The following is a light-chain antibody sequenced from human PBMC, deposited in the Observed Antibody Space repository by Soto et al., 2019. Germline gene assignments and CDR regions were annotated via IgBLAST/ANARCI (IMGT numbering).Light chain of an antibody. V-gene: IGLV3-21*02. CDR2: DDT. CDR1: NIGRKS. Sequence: SYELTQPPSVSVAPGQTATMTCGGDNIGRKSVHWYQQKPGQAPVLVVYDDTDRPLGIPERLSGSNSGNTATLTITRVEAGDEADYYCQVWDSGSDPWVFGGGTKVTVL. CDR3: QVWDSGSDPWV. J-gene: IGLJ3*02.